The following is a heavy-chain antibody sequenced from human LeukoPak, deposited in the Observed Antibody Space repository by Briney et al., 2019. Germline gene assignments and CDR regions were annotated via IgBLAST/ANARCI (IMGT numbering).Heavy chain of an antibody. CDR1: GGSISSYY. V-gene: IGHV4-59*01. J-gene: IGHJ4*02. CDR3: ARASLWSSGWYDY. Sequence: ASETLSLTCTVSGGSISSYYWSWIRQPPGKGLEWIGYIYYSGSTNYNPSLKSRVTISVDTSKNQFSLKLSSVTAADTAVYYCARASLWSSGWYDYWGQGTLATVSS. CDR2: IYYSGST. D-gene: IGHD6-19*01.